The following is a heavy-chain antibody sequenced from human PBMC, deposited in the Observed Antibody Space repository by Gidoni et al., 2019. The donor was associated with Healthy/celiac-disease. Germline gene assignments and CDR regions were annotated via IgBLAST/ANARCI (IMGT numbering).Heavy chain of an antibody. CDR1: AFTFRTYA. CDR2: ISYDGSNK. Sequence: QVQLVESGGGVVKPGRSLRLACEASAFTFRTYAMHWVRQSPGKGLEWVAVISYDGSNKYYADSVKGRFTISRDNSKNTLYLQMNSLRAEDTAVYYCARVLVPAAVYYFDYWGQGTLVTVSS. CDR3: ARVLVPAAVYYFDY. D-gene: IGHD2-2*01. J-gene: IGHJ4*02. V-gene: IGHV3-30-3*01.